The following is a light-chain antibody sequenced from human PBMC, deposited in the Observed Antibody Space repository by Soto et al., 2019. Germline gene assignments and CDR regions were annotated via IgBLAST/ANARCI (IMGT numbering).Light chain of an antibody. CDR3: QEYKLWPLA. V-gene: IGKV3-15*01. CDR1: QSVSAN. J-gene: IGKJ1*01. CDR2: GVS. Sequence: DIVMTQSPATLSVSPGERATLSCRASQSVSANLVWYQQRPGQAPRLLIYGVSTRAPGVPARFSGSGFGTEFTLTVTSLQSEDFAVYYCQEYKLWPLAFGQGTKVEIK.